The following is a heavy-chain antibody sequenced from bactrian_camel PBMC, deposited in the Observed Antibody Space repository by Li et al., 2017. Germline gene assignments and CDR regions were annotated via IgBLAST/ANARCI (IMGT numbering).Heavy chain of an antibody. Sequence: HVQLVESGGGLVQPGGSLRLSCAASGFTLSSYRIYWVRQNPGKGLEWVSSISSLGALTYYADSVKGQFTISRDNAKNTLYLQMNSLKTEDTAVYYCATDPVGTWDLGRYGYWGQGTQVTVS. D-gene: IGHD5*01. CDR2: ISSLGALT. J-gene: IGHJ6*01. CDR1: GFTLSSYR. CDR3: ATDPVGTWDLGRYGY. V-gene: IGHV3S1*01.